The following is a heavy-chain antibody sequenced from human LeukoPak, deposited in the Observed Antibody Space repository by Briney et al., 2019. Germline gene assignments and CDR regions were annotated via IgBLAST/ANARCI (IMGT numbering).Heavy chain of an antibody. CDR3: ARGLSGTYFALDY. J-gene: IGHJ4*02. CDR2: TSGSGSST. V-gene: IGHV3-23*01. D-gene: IGHD3-10*01. CDR1: GLTFSSYA. Sequence: GGSLRLSCAASGLTFSSYAMNWVRQAPGKGLEWVSGTSGSGSSTYYADSVKGRFTISRDNSKNTLSLQMNSLRAEDTAVYYCARGLSGTYFALDYWGQGTRVTVSS.